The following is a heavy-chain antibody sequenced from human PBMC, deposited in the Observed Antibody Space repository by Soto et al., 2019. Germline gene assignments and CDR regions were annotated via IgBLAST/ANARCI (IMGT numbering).Heavy chain of an antibody. V-gene: IGHV4-30-4*08. CDR1: GGSISSDYYH. J-gene: IGHJ6*02. CDR3: AREDDGGDSLDV. D-gene: IGHD2-21*02. Sequence: QVQLQQSGPGLVKPSQTLSLTCTVSGGSISSDYYHSTWIRQSPGKGLEWIGYIHHSGSILYNPSLKSRVTISVDTSKNQFSLHLSSVTAADTAVYFCAREDDGGDSLDVWGQGTTVTVSS. CDR2: IHHSGSI.